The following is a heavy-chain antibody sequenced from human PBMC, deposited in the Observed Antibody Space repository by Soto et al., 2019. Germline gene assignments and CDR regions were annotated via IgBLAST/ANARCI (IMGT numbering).Heavy chain of an antibody. J-gene: IGHJ4*02. V-gene: IGHV4-39*01. CDR3: ARRHFLVLSFAPDSSLY. D-gene: IGHD3-16*02. CDR1: GGSISSSSYY. CDR2: IYYSGST. Sequence: SETLSLTCTVSGGSISSSSYYWGWIRQPPGKGLEWIGSIYYSGSTYYNPSLKSRVTISVDTSKNQFSLKLSSVTAADTAVYYCARRHFLVLSFAPDSSLYWCPGLLVT.